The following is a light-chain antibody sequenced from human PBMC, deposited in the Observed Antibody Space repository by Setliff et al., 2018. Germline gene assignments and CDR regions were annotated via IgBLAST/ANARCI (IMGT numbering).Light chain of an antibody. Sequence: QSVLTQPPSASGTPGQRITISCSGSNSNIGGNYVYWYQHLPGTAPTLLIYNNDRWPSGVPGRFFGSKSGTSASLAISGLRSEDEADYFCAARDDILSSLVFGGGTKGTV. CDR2: NND. CDR1: NSNIGGNY. CDR3: AARDDILSSLV. J-gene: IGLJ2*01. V-gene: IGLV1-47*01.